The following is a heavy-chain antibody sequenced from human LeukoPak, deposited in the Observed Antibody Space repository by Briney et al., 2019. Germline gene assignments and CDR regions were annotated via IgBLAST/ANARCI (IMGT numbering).Heavy chain of an antibody. CDR1: GGTFSSYA. Sequence: SVKVSCKASGGTFSSYAISWVRQAPGQGLEWMGRIIPIFGTANNAQKFQGRVTITTDESTSTAYMELSSLRSEDTAVYYCARDRRYGSGSYLEYYFDYWGQGTLVTVSS. CDR2: IIPIFGTA. J-gene: IGHJ4*02. D-gene: IGHD3-10*01. V-gene: IGHV1-69*05. CDR3: ARDRRYGSGSYLEYYFDY.